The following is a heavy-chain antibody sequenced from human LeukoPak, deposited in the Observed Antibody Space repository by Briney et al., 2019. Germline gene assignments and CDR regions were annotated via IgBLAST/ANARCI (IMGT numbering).Heavy chain of an antibody. V-gene: IGHV1-69*05. CDR2: IIPIFGTA. Sequence: SVKVSCKASGGTFSSYAISWVRQAPGQGLEWMGGIIPIFGTANYAQKFQGRVTITTDESTSTAYMELSSLRSEDTAVYYCAVPSGYCSSTSCDTDYYYYYMDVWGKGTTVTVSS. J-gene: IGHJ6*03. CDR1: GGTFSSYA. D-gene: IGHD2-2*02. CDR3: AVPSGYCSSTSCDTDYYYYYMDV.